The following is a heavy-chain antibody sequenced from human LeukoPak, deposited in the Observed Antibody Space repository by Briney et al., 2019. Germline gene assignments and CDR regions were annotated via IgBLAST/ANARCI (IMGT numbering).Heavy chain of an antibody. Sequence: ETLSLTCTVSGGSISSYYWSWIRQPPGKGLEWVANIKQDGSEKYYVDSVKGRFTISRDNAKNSLYLQMNSLRAEDTAVYYCARDLYVAYYYDSSGYGGFDYWGQGTLVTVSS. CDR1: GGSISSYY. J-gene: IGHJ4*02. CDR2: IKQDGSEK. CDR3: ARDLYVAYYYDSSGYGGFDY. V-gene: IGHV3-7*01. D-gene: IGHD3-22*01.